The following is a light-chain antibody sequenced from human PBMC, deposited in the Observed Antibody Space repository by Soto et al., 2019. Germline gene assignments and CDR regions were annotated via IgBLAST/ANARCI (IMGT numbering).Light chain of an antibody. J-gene: IGKJ2*01. Sequence: DIQMTQSPSSLSASLGDRVTITCRASQSISTYLNWYQQKPGKAPKLLIYAASTLQSGVTSRFSGSGSGKDFTLTISSLQPEDFATYYCQKSYSIPYTFGQGTKLEIK. CDR2: AAS. V-gene: IGKV1-39*01. CDR3: QKSYSIPYT. CDR1: QSISTY.